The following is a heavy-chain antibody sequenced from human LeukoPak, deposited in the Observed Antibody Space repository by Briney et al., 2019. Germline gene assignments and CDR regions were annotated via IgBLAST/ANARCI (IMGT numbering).Heavy chain of an antibody. Sequence: ASVKVSCKASGYTFTSYGISWVRQAPGQGLEWMGIINPSGGSTSYAQKFQGRVTMTGDTSTSTVYMELSSLRSEDTAVYYCARDPDYYDSSGSYYELGYWGQGTLVTASS. CDR3: ARDPDYYDSSGSYYELGY. CDR1: GYTFTSYG. CDR2: INPSGGST. V-gene: IGHV1-46*01. D-gene: IGHD3-22*01. J-gene: IGHJ4*02.